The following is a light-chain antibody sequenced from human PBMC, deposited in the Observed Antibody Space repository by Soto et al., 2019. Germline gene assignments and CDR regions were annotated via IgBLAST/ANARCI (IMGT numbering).Light chain of an antibody. CDR1: QSVSSNY. V-gene: IGKV3-20*01. Sequence: EIVMTQSPATLSVSTGERATFSCRASQSVSSNYLAWYQQKPGQAPRLLIYGAFKRATGIPDRFSGSGSGTDFTLTISRMEPEDFAVYCCQQYGSSPRTFGQGSKVDVK. J-gene: IGKJ1*01. CDR3: QQYGSSPRT. CDR2: GAF.